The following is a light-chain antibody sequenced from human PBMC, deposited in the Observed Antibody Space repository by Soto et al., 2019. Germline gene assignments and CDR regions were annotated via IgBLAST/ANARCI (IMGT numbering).Light chain of an antibody. CDR1: QSISDTY. CDR2: GAS. V-gene: IGKV3-20*01. Sequence: EIVLTQSPGTLSLSPGERATLSCRTSQSISDTYLAWYQQKHGQAPRLLIYGASTRATGIPDRFSGSGSGTDFTLTIAKVEPEDFAVYFCHQYDTSLDTFGPGTKLEI. J-gene: IGKJ2*01. CDR3: HQYDTSLDT.